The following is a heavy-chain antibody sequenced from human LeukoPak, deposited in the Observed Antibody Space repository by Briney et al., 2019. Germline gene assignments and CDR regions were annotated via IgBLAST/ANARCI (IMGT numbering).Heavy chain of an antibody. D-gene: IGHD3-10*01. CDR1: GFTFSSSG. Sequence: GGSLRLSCAASGFTFSSSGMHWVRQAPGKGMEWLAVIWFDGSHKYYADSVKGRFTISRDNSKNTLYLQMNSLRAEDTAVYYCAKGYGSNYGYLDYWGQGTLVTVSS. CDR3: AKGYGSNYGYLDY. CDR2: IWFDGSHK. J-gene: IGHJ4*02. V-gene: IGHV3-33*06.